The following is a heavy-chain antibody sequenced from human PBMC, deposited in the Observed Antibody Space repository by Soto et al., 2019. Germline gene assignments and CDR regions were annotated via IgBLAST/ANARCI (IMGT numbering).Heavy chain of an antibody. V-gene: IGHV4-39*01. D-gene: IGHD3-10*01. CDR3: ANPQISMALFDD. CDR1: GGSISESNYY. CDR2: IIYSGST. Sequence: LSLTCIVSGGSISESNYYWGWIRQPPGKGLEWIGSIIYSGSTFYNPSLKSRVTLSVDTSRNQFSLKLSSVTAADTAVYYCANPQISMALFDDWGQGTRVTVSS. J-gene: IGHJ4*02.